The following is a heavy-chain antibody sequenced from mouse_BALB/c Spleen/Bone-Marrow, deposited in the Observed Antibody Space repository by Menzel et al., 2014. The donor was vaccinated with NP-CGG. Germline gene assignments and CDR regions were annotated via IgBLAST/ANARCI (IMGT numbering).Heavy chain of an antibody. CDR2: ISSGGGST. D-gene: IGHD2-4*01. CDR1: GFAFSSYD. CDR3: ARQGYYDYDYAMDY. V-gene: IGHV5-12-1*01. J-gene: IGHJ4*01. Sequence: EVKVVESGGGLVKPGGSLKLSCAASGFAFSSYDMSWVRPTPEKRLEWVAYISSGGGSTYYPDTVKGRFTISRDNAKSTLYLQMSSLKSEDTAMYYCARQGYYDYDYAMDYWGQGTSVTVSS.